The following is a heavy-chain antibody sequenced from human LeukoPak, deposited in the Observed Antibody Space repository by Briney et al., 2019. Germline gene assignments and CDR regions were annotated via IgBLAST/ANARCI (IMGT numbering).Heavy chain of an antibody. D-gene: IGHD1-20*01. J-gene: IGHJ4*02. CDR2: ISPSGTVI. V-gene: IGHV3-11*01. CDR3: ARDYNW. CDR1: GFTFTDYY. Sequence: GGSLRLSCSASGFTFTDYYMSWIRQAPGKGLEWVSYISPSGTVIYYGDSVKGRFTISRDNAKKSLYLKMNSLRAGDTAVYYCARDYNWWGQGTLVTVSS.